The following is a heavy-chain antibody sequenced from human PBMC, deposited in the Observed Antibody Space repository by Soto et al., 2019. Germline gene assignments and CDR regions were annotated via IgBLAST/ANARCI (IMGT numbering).Heavy chain of an antibody. CDR2: IYYSGST. V-gene: IGHV4-30-4*08. D-gene: IGHD4-17*01. CDR3: ARTAGDYVFDY. Sequence: SETLSLTCTVSGGSISSSRCHWGWIRQPPGKGLEWIGYIYYSGSTFYNPSLKSRVTISVDTSKNQFSLKLSSVTAADTAVYYCARTAGDYVFDYWGQGTLVTVSS. CDR1: GGSISSSRCH. J-gene: IGHJ4*02.